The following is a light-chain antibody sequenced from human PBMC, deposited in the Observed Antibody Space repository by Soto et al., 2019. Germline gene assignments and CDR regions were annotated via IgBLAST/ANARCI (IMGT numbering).Light chain of an antibody. CDR2: DVS. CDR3: NSYTSSSTLDV. V-gene: IGLV2-11*01. CDR1: SSDVGVYNY. J-gene: IGLJ1*01. Sequence: QSALTQPRSVSVSPGQSVTISCTGTSSDVGVYNYVSWYQQYPGKAPKIMIYDVSKRPSGVPDRFSGSKSDNTASLTISGLQAEDEADYYCNSYTSSSTLDVFGTGTKVTVL.